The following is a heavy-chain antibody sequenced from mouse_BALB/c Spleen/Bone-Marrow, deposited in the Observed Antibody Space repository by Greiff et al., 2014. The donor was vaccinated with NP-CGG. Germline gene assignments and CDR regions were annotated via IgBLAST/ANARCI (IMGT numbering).Heavy chain of an antibody. CDR3: ARGGISVDY. V-gene: IGHV1-80*01. Sequence: QVQLKESGAELVRPGSSVKISCKASGYAFSVYWMNWAKRRPGQGLEWIGQIYPGDGDTNYNGKFKGRATLTADKSSNPAYMQLSSLTSEDSAVYFCARGGISVDYWGQGTTLTVSS. J-gene: IGHJ2*01. CDR2: IYPGDGDT. CDR1: GYAFSVYW.